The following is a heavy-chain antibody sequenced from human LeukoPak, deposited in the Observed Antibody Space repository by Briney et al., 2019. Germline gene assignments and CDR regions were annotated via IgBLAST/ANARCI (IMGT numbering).Heavy chain of an antibody. CDR1: GFTFSSYG. CDR2: ISYDGPNK. Sequence: GGSLRLSCAASGFTFSSYGMHWVRQPPGRGLEWVAVISYDGPNKYYADSVKGRFTISRDNSKNTLYLQMNSLRAEDMAVYYCAELGITMIGGVWGKGTTVTISS. J-gene: IGHJ6*04. V-gene: IGHV3-30*18. D-gene: IGHD3-10*02. CDR3: AELGITMIGGV.